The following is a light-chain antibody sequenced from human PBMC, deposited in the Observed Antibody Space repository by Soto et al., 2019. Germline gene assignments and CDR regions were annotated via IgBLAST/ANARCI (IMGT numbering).Light chain of an antibody. J-gene: IGLJ2*01. Sequence: QSALTQPPSVSGAPGQRVTISCTGSSSNIGAGYEVHWYQQLPGTAPKLLIYGNSNRPSGVPDRFSGSKSGTSASLAITGLQAEDEADYYCQSYDSSQSGVVFGGGTKLTVL. CDR2: GNS. CDR1: SSNIGAGYE. CDR3: QSYDSSQSGVV. V-gene: IGLV1-40*01.